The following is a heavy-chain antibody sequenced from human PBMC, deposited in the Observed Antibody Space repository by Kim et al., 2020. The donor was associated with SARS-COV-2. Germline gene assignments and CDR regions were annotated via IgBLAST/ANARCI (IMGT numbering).Heavy chain of an antibody. V-gene: IGHV3-15*01. CDR3: TTDGEVATTNPYYYGMDV. D-gene: IGHD5-12*01. Sequence: KGRFTISRDDSKNTLYLQMNSLKTEDTAVYYCTTDGEVATTNPYYYGMDVWGQGTTVTVSS. J-gene: IGHJ6*02.